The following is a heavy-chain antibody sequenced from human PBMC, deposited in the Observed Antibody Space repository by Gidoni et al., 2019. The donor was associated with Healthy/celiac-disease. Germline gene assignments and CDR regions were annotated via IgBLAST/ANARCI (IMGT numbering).Heavy chain of an antibody. V-gene: IGHV1-69*09. D-gene: IGHD5-18*01. CDR3: ATRSEDTAMVSIPSPMDV. CDR1: GGTFSSHA. Sequence: QVQLVQSGAEVKKPGSSVKVSCKASGGTFSSHAISWVRQAPGQGLEWMGRIIPILGIANYAQKFQGRVTITADKSTSTAYMELSSLRSEDTAVYYCATRSEDTAMVSIPSPMDVWGQGTTVTVSS. CDR2: IIPILGIA. J-gene: IGHJ6*02.